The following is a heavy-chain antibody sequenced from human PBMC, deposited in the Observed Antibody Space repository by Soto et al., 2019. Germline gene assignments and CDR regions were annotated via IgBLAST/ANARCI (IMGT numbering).Heavy chain of an antibody. CDR2: INPSGGST. Sequence: QVQLVQSGAEVKKPGASVKVSCKASGYTFTSYYMHWVRQAPGQGLEWMGIINPSGGSTSYAQKFQGRVTMTRDTSTSTVYMELSSLRSEDTAVYYCARDRVDIAAAGSLDALDIWGQGTMVTVSS. CDR3: ARDRVDIAAAGSLDALDI. D-gene: IGHD6-13*01. V-gene: IGHV1-46*03. CDR1: GYTFTSYY. J-gene: IGHJ3*02.